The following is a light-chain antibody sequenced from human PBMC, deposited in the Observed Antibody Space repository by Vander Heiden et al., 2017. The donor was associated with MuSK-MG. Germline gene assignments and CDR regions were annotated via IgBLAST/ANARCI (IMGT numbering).Light chain of an antibody. CDR3: SSYTSSSTVV. CDR1: SSDVGGYNY. Sequence: QSALTQPASVSGSPGQSITISCTGTSSDVGGYNYVYWYQQHPGKATKLMIYEVSKRPSGVSNRFSGSKSGNTASLTISGLKAEDEADYYCSSYTSSSTVVFGGGTKLTVL. J-gene: IGLJ2*01. CDR2: EVS. V-gene: IGLV2-14*01.